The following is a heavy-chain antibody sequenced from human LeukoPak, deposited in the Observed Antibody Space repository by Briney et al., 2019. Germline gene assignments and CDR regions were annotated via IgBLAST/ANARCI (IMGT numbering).Heavy chain of an antibody. CDR1: GFTFSTYG. CDR3: ATAKEALSSSWYLSVDY. CDR2: ISYDGSYK. Sequence: GGSLRLSCAASGFTFSTYGTHWVRQAPGKGLEWVTVISYDGSYKYYADSVKGRFTISRDNSKNTLYLQMNSLRAEDTAVYYCATAKEALSSSWYLSVDYWGQGTLVTVSS. V-gene: IGHV3-30*03. J-gene: IGHJ4*02. D-gene: IGHD6-13*01.